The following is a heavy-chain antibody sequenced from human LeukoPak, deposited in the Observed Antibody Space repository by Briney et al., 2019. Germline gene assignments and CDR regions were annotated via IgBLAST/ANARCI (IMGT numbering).Heavy chain of an antibody. CDR1: GFTFSSYS. V-gene: IGHV3-21*01. CDR2: ISSSSYI. D-gene: IGHD2-15*01. CDR3: ARDRCGSCTKWFDP. J-gene: IGHJ5*02. Sequence: GGSLRLSCAASGFTFSSYSMNWVRQAPGKGLEWVSSISSSSYIYYADSVKGRFTISRDNAKNSLYLQMNSLRAEDTAVYYCARDRCGSCTKWFDPWGQGTLVTVSS.